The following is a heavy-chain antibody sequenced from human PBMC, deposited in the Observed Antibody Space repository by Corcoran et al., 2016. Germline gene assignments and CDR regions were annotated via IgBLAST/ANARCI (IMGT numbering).Heavy chain of an antibody. V-gene: IGHV4-61*01. CDR3: ARAGDSGYDLPYYYGMDV. CDR2: IYYSGST. CDR1: GGSVSSGSYY. D-gene: IGHD5-12*01. Sequence: QVQLQESGPGLVKPSETLSLTCTVSGGSVSSGSYYWSWIRQPPGKGLEWIGYIYYSGSTNYNPSLKSRVTISVDTSKNQFSLKLSSVTAADTAVYYCARAGDSGYDLPYYYGMDVWGQGTTVTVSS. J-gene: IGHJ6*02.